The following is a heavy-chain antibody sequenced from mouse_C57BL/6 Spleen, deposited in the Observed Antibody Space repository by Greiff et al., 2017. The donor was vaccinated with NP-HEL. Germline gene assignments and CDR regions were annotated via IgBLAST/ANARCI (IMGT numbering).Heavy chain of an antibody. Sequence: EVKLMESGGGLVKPGGSLKLSCAASGFTFSDYGMHWVRQAPEKGLEWVAYISSGSSTIYYADTVKGRFTISRDNAKNTLFLQMTSLRSEDTAMYYCARRRDNFLYYFDYWGQGTTLTVSS. D-gene: IGHD3-2*01. CDR2: ISSGSSTI. J-gene: IGHJ2*01. CDR1: GFTFSDYG. V-gene: IGHV5-17*01. CDR3: ARRRDNFLYYFDY.